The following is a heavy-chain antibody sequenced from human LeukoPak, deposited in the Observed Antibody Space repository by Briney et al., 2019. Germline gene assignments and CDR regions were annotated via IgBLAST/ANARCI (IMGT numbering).Heavy chain of an antibody. CDR1: GFTFSSSA. D-gene: IGHD1-20*01. CDR3: ARDQYNWNYNYYYGMDV. V-gene: IGHV3-23*01. J-gene: IGHJ6*02. Sequence: GGSLRLSCAASGFTFSSSAMSWVRQVPGKGLEWVSGISASGGSTSYADSVRGRFTISRDNFKNTLYVQMNSLRAEDTAVYYCARDQYNWNYNYYYGMDVWGQGTTVTVSS. CDR2: ISASGGST.